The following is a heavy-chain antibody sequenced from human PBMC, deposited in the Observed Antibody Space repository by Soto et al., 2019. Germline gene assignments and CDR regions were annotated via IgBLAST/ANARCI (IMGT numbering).Heavy chain of an antibody. CDR2: ISGSGSAK. Sequence: QVQLMESGGGLVKPGGSLRLSCAASGFTFSDYYMSWIRQAPGKGLEWVSYISGSGSAKYYADSVKGRFTISRDNARNSLYLQVNSLRAEDTAVYYCARANWYHALDYWGQGTLVTVSS. CDR3: ARANWYHALDY. D-gene: IGHD1-20*01. V-gene: IGHV3-11*01. J-gene: IGHJ4*02. CDR1: GFTFSDYY.